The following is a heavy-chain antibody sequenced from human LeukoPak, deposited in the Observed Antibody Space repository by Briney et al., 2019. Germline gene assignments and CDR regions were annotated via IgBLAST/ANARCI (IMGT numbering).Heavy chain of an antibody. CDR1: GFTFDDYA. CDR2: IRYDGSNK. Sequence: PGGSLRLSCAASGFTFDDYAMHWVRQAPGKGLEWVAFIRYDGSNKYYADSVKGRFTISRDNSKNTLYLRMNSLRAEDTAVYYCAKGRIVLMVYAIDWGQGALVTVSS. CDR3: AKGRIVLMVYAID. V-gene: IGHV3-30*02. D-gene: IGHD2-8*01. J-gene: IGHJ4*02.